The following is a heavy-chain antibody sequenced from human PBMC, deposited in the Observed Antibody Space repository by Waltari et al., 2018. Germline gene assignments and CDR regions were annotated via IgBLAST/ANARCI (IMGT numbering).Heavy chain of an antibody. Sequence: QVQLQESGPGLVKPSETLSLTCTVSGGSISSYYWSWIRQPPGKGLEWIGYIYYSGSTNDNPSRKGRVNQPVDPSKNQFVLKLGSVAGADTAVDYWAGESAAACIGYWGQGTLVTVSS. J-gene: IGHJ4*02. V-gene: IGHV4-59*01. D-gene: IGHD6-13*01. CDR3: AGESAAACIGY. CDR2: IYYSGST. CDR1: GGSISSYY.